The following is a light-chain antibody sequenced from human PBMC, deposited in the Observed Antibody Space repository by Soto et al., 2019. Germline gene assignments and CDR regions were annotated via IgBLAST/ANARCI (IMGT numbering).Light chain of an antibody. CDR2: DTS. V-gene: IGKV3-11*01. CDR1: QSVGGF. CDR3: QHRSNWPPMYT. Sequence: EIVLTQSPATLSLSPGERATLSCRASQSVGGFLAWYQQKSGQAPRLLIYDTSKRATGIPARFSGSGSGTDFTLTISSLEPEDCAIYHCQHRSNWPPMYTFGHGTKLEIK. J-gene: IGKJ2*01.